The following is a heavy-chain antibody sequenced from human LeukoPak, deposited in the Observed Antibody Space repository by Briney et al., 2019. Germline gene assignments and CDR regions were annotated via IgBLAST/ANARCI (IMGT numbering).Heavy chain of an antibody. CDR1: GYSFTGYY. CDR2: INPNSGDT. D-gene: IGHD2-8*01. V-gene: IGHV1-2*02. CDR3: ARGGLRVMVYRLYYMDV. Sequence: GASVKVSCKASGYSFTGYYMHRVRQAPGQGLEWMGWINPNSGDTKYAQRFQGRVTMTRDTSISTAYMELTRLRSDDTAVYYCARGGLRVMVYRLYYMDVWGKGTTVTVSS. J-gene: IGHJ6*03.